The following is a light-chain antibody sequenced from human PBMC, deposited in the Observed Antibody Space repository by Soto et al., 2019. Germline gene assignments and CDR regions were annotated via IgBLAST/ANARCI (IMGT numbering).Light chain of an antibody. CDR2: DVT. Sequence: ALTQPPSASGSPGQSVTISCTGTSSDVGGYNYVSWHQQHPGKAPKLIIYDVTKRPSGVPDRFSGSKSGYTASLTVSGLQAEDEADYYCSSFAGGNIYVFGTGTKLTVL. V-gene: IGLV2-8*01. CDR1: SSDVGGYNY. CDR3: SSFAGGNIYV. J-gene: IGLJ1*01.